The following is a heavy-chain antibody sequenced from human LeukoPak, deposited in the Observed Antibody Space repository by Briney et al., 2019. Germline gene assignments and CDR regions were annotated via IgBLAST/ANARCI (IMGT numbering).Heavy chain of an antibody. V-gene: IGHV5-51*01. J-gene: IGHJ4*01. Sequence: GESLKISCKASGYNFYNHWIGWVRQRPGKGLEWMGIIYPDDSDTRYSSSFQGQVTMSVDKSISTAYLQCTSPKASDTALYYCARLVVAVTSVASVDLWGQGTLVTVSS. CDR1: GYNFYNHW. CDR3: ARLVVAVTSVASVDL. CDR2: IYPDDSDT. D-gene: IGHD2-21*02.